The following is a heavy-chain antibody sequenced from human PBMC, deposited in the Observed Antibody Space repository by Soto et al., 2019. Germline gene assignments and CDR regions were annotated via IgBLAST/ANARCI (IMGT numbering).Heavy chain of an antibody. J-gene: IGHJ4*02. Sequence: GGSLRLSCAASGFTFSNNAMTWVRQAPGKGLEWVSVITNTGGDSLYADSVKGRFTISRDNFKNTLYLQMNSLRAEDTAIYYCARASGESYPGSRVFDAWGQGTRGTVSS. D-gene: IGHD3-10*01. CDR2: ITNTGGDS. CDR3: ARASGESYPGSRVFDA. V-gene: IGHV3-23*01. CDR1: GFTFSNNA.